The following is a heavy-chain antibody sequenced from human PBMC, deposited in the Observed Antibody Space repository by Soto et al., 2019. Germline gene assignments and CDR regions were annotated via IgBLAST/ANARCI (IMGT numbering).Heavy chain of an antibody. V-gene: IGHV4-59*08. CDR2: IYYSGGT. CDR1: GGSISNFY. J-gene: IGHJ4*02. Sequence: PSETLSLTCTVSGGSISNFYWSWIRQPPGKGLEWIGYIYYSGGTTYNPSLKSRVTISGDTSKNQISLKLSSAIAADTAVYFCARGPSGDKVDSWGQGALVTVSS. D-gene: IGHD7-27*01. CDR3: ARGPSGDKVDS.